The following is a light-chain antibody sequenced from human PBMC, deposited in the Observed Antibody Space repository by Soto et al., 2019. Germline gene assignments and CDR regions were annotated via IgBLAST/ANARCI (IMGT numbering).Light chain of an antibody. Sequence: LTQPPSVSAAPGQKVTISCTRTSGGIANNYVQWYQQRPGSAPTIVIYEHNQRPSGVPDRFSGSTDGSSNSASLTISGLQTEDEADYYCQSYDSSFVLFGGGTKLTVL. J-gene: IGLJ2*01. CDR1: SGGIANNY. CDR2: EHN. CDR3: QSYDSSFVL. V-gene: IGLV6-57*04.